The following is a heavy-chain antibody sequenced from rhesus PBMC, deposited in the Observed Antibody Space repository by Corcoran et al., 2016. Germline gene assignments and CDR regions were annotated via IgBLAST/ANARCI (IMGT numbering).Heavy chain of an antibody. CDR2: IYGGGGNT. V-gene: IGHV4S2*01. J-gene: IGHJ4*01. CDR1: GASISSHY. CDR3: TRALYGTRSDS. Sequence: QVQLQESGPGLVKPSETLPLTCAVSGASISSHYWSWICQAPGKGLEWLGRIYGGGGNTHYNPSLKSRVTISIDTSKNQFSLKLSSVTAADTAVYYCTRALYGTRSDSWGQGVLVTVSS. D-gene: IGHD4-29*01.